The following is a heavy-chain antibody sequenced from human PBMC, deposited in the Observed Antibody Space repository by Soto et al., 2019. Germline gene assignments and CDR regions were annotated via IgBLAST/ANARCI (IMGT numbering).Heavy chain of an antibody. CDR3: ARGEVATTLDRDYWFDY. V-gene: IGHV5-51*01. CDR1: GYSFTSYW. CDR2: IYPGDSDT. D-gene: IGHD5-12*01. J-gene: IGHJ4*02. Sequence: GESLKISCKGSGYSFTSYWIGWVRQMPGKGLEWMGIIYPGDSDTRYSPSFQGQVTISADKSISTAYLQWSSLKASDTAMYYCARGEVATTLDRDYWFDYWGQGTLVTVSS.